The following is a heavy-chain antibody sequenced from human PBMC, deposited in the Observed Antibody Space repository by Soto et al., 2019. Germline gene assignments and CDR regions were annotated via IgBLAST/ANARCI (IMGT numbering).Heavy chain of an antibody. Sequence: QVQLVQSGAEVKKPGASVNVSCKASGYTFTVYYMHWVRQAPGQGLEWMGRINPKSGGTMYPQKFQGRVTMTWDTSIITAYMALTRLRSDDTAVYYCARDLAKGGGSAGFDYWGQGTLVTVSS. D-gene: IGHD1-26*01. CDR3: ARDLAKGGGSAGFDY. CDR2: INPKSGGT. CDR1: GYTFTVYY. V-gene: IGHV1-2*06. J-gene: IGHJ4*02.